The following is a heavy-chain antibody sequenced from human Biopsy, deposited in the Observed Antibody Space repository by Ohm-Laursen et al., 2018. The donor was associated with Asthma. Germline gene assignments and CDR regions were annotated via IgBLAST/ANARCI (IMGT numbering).Heavy chain of an antibody. CDR3: ALSQDSGFDDHSPSWFDP. Sequence: TQTLTLTSSFSGLSLRTPGVGVGWIRQSPVKALEWLALIYWDDYNLFRPSLKRRLTITKDPSKNQVVLTMTKMDHVDSGTYYCALSQDSGFDDHSPSWFDPWGQGTLVTVSS. V-gene: IGHV2-5*02. J-gene: IGHJ5*02. D-gene: IGHD3-9*01. CDR2: IYWDDYN. CDR1: GLSLRTPGVG.